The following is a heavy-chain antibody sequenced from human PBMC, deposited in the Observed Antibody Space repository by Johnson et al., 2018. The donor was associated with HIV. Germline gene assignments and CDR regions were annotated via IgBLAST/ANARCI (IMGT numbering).Heavy chain of an antibody. CDR1: GITVATNY. J-gene: IGHJ3*02. D-gene: IGHD3-22*01. Sequence: VQLVESGGGLVKPGGSLRLSCAASGITVATNYMSWVRQAPGKGLEWVSVIYSGGSTYYADSVTGRFTISSDHSKNTLYLQMNSLRAEDTAVYYCAREKKATMIVVVITTGGAFDIWGQGTMVTVSS. CDR2: IYSGGST. CDR3: AREKKATMIVVVITTGGAFDI. V-gene: IGHV3-66*02.